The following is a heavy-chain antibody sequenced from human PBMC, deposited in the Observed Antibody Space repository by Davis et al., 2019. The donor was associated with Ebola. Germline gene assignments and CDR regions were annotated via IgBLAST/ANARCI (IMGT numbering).Heavy chain of an antibody. J-gene: IGHJ6*02. CDR1: GGTFSSYA. Sequence: AASVKVSCKASGGTFSSYAISWVRQAPGQGLEWMGIINPSGGSTSYAQKFQGRVTMTRDTSTSTVYMELSSLRSEDTAVYYCASGLRARGGGLLDYYYYYGMDVWGQGTTVTVSS. V-gene: IGHV1-46*01. CDR2: INPSGGST. CDR3: ASGLRARGGGLLDYYYYYGMDV. D-gene: IGHD3-22*01.